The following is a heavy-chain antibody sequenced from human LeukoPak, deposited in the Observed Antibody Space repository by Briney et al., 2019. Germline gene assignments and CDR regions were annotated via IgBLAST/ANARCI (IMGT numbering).Heavy chain of an antibody. J-gene: IGHJ4*02. CDR1: GFTFTSYA. CDR2: ISSSSRDI. Sequence: GGSLRLSCAASGFTFTSYAMNWVRQAPGKGLEWVSSISSSSRDINYADSVKGRFTISRDNAWNSLYLQMNSLRAEDTAVYYCARDSDSSGHYYMDYFDYWGQGALVTVSS. CDR3: ARDSDSSGHYYMDYFDY. V-gene: IGHV3-21*01. D-gene: IGHD3-22*01.